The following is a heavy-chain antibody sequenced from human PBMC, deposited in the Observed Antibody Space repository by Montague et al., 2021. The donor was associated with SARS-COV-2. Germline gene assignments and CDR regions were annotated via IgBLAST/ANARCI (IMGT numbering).Heavy chain of an antibody. D-gene: IGHD5-12*01. CDR2: IFRSGAT. CDR3: ARTSRGSRYFYGVDV. CDR1: GDSISDYY. J-gene: IGHJ6*02. Sequence: SETLSLTCTVSGDSISDYYWSWIRQPPGMGLEWIGYIFRSGATNYNPPLKSRVIISLDTSKSQFSLRLSSVTAADTAIYYCARTSRGSRYFYGVDVWGQGTTVTVS. V-gene: IGHV4-59*01.